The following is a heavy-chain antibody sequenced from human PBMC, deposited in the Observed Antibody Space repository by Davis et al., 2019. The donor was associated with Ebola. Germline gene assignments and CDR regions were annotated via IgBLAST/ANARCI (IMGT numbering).Heavy chain of an antibody. D-gene: IGHD3-10*01. J-gene: IGHJ4*02. CDR3: AKDGEVLWFRESGFDY. V-gene: IGHV3-30*18. Sequence: GESLKISCAASGFTFSSYGMHWVRQAPGKGLEWVAVISYDGSNKYYADSVKGRFTISRDNSKNTLYLQMNSLRAEDTAVYYCAKDGEVLWFRESGFDYWGQGTLVTVSS. CDR2: ISYDGSNK. CDR1: GFTFSSYG.